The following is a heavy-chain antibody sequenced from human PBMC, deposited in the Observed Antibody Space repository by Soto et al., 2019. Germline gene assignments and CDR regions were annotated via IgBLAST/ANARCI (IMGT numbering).Heavy chain of an antibody. J-gene: IGHJ6*02. V-gene: IGHV4-39*01. CDR3: ARLGGYCTTSCYGYYAMDV. D-gene: IGHD2-8*01. Sequence: SETLSLTCTLAGSYISSSSYYWAWPRQPKRKGLEWVGSFYYSGSTYYNPFLKGRVTISVDTSKNPFSLKVSSVTAADTAVYYCARLGGYCTTSCYGYYAMDVWGQGTTVTVSS. CDR2: FYYSGST. CDR1: GSYISSSSYY.